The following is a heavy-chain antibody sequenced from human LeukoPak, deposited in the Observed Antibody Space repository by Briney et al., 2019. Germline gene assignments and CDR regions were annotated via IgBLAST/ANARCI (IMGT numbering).Heavy chain of an antibody. Sequence: GRSLRLSCAASGFTFSSYAMHWVRQAPGKGLEWVAVVSYDGSYKYYADSVKGRFTISRDNSKNTLYLQLNSLRPEGTAVYYCAKDAIPRSAYYRGYYYYYMDVWGKGTTVTVSS. CDR1: GFTFSSYA. CDR2: VSYDGSYK. CDR3: AKDAIPRSAYYRGYYYYYMDV. J-gene: IGHJ6*03. D-gene: IGHD4/OR15-4a*01. V-gene: IGHV3-30-3*01.